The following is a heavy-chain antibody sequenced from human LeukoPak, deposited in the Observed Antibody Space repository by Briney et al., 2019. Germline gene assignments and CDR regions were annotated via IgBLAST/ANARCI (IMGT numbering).Heavy chain of an antibody. D-gene: IGHD2-2*03. J-gene: IGHJ4*02. Sequence: SETLSLTCAVSGYSISSGYYWGWIRQPPGKGLEWIGSIYHSGSTYYNPSLKSRVTISVDTSKNQFSLKLSSVTAADTAVYYCAREVLDFDYWGQGTLVSVSS. CDR1: GYSISSGYY. CDR2: IYHSGST. V-gene: IGHV4-38-2*02. CDR3: AREVLDFDY.